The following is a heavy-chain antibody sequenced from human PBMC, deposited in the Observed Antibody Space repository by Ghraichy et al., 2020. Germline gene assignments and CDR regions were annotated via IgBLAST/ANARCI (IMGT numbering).Heavy chain of an antibody. CDR3: ARATMVRTLDY. D-gene: IGHD3-10*01. J-gene: IGHJ4*02. CDR1: GGSFSGYY. CDR2: INHSGST. V-gene: IGHV4-34*01. Sequence: SETLSLTCAVYGGSFSGYYWSWIRQPPGKGLEWIGEINHSGSTNYNPSLKSRVTISVDTSKNQFSLKLSSVTAADTAVYYCARATMVRTLDYWGQGTLVTVSS.